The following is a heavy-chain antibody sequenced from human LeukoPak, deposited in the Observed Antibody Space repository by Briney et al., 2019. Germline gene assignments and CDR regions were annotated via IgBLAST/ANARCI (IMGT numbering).Heavy chain of an antibody. J-gene: IGHJ4*02. Sequence: SETLSLTCTVSGGSISSYYWSWIRQPAGKGLEWIGSIYYSGSTYYNPSLKSRVTISVDTSKNQFSLKLSSVTAADTAVYYCARRGRDDSSGYYYFDYWGQGTLVTVSS. CDR2: IYYSGST. V-gene: IGHV4-59*04. CDR3: ARRGRDDSSGYYYFDY. CDR1: GGSISSYY. D-gene: IGHD3-22*01.